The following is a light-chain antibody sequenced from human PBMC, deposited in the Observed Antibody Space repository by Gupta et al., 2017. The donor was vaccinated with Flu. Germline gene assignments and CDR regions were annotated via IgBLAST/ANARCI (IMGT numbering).Light chain of an antibody. V-gene: IGLV1-44*01. CDR3: AAWDDSLKGWV. CDR1: SSNIGSST. J-gene: IGLJ3*02. Sequence: QSILTQPPSASGTPGQRVTISCSGSSSNIGSSTVNWYKQLPQTAPTLLIYGDTQRPSGVPGRFSGSKSGTSASLAIXGXQSEDEXDYGCAAWDDSLKGWVFGGGTKLTVL. CDR2: GDT.